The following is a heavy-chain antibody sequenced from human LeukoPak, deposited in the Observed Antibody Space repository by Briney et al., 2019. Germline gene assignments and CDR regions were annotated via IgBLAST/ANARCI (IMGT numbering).Heavy chain of an antibody. CDR1: GGSISSAY. CDR2: MYCSGNT. V-gene: IGHV4-59*08. D-gene: IGHD6-19*01. Sequence: PSETLSLTCTVSGGSISSAYWSWIRQPPGKGLEWIAFMYCSGNTNYNPSLKSRVTISVDTSKNQFSLKLSSVTAADTAVYYCAGHGVGSGWYLDYWGQGTLVTVSS. J-gene: IGHJ4*02. CDR3: AGHGVGSGWYLDY.